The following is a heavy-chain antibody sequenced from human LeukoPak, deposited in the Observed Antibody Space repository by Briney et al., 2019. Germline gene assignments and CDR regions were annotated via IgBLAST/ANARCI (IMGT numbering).Heavy chain of an antibody. CDR2: IHHSGST. V-gene: IGHV4-4*02. CDR1: GGSISSRNW. J-gene: IGHJ3*02. CDR3: ARGTDTPAAFDI. D-gene: IGHD2-15*01. Sequence: PSETLSLTCAVSGGSISSRNWWSWVRQPPGKGLEWIGEIHHSGSTNYHPSLKSRVTISVDKSKNQFSLKLSSVTAADTAVYYCARGTDTPAAFDIWGQGTMVTVSS.